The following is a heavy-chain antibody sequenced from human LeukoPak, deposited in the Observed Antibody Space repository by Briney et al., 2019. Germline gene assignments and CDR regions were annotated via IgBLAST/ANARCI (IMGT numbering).Heavy chain of an antibody. J-gene: IGHJ3*02. CDR1: GYTFTSYD. Sequence: ASVNVSCTSSGYTFTSYDINWVRQATGQGLEWMGWMNPNSGNTGYAQKFQGRVTMTRNTSISTAYMELSSLRSEDRAVYYCARGPGIGYWAEEATAFDIWGQGTMVTVSS. CDR2: MNPNSGNT. V-gene: IGHV1-8*01. CDR3: ARGPGIGYWAEEATAFDI. D-gene: IGHD2-15*01.